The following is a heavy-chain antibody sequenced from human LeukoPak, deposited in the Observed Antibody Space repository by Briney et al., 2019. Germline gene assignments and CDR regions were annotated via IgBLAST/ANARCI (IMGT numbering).Heavy chain of an antibody. D-gene: IGHD2-2*01. CDR2: INTDGSST. V-gene: IGHV3-74*01. CDR3: ASRACSSTSCYYY. J-gene: IGHJ4*02. CDR1: GFTFSTYW. Sequence: GGSLRLSCAASGFTFSTYWMHWVRQAPGKRLVWVSRINTDGSSTDYADSVKGRFTISRDNAKNTLYLQMNSLRAEDTAVYYCASRACSSTSCYYYWGQGTLVTVSS.